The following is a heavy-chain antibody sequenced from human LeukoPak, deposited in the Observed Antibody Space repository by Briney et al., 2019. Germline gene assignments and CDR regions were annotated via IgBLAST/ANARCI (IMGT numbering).Heavy chain of an antibody. CDR3: ARVGSSYCSSTSCYKNWYFDL. J-gene: IGHJ2*01. Sequence: SETLSLTCTVSGGSISSYYWSWIRQPAGKGLEWIGRIYTSGSTNYNPSLKSRVTMSVDTSKNQFSLKLSSVTAADTTVYYCARVGSSYCSSTSCYKNWYFDLWGRGTLVTVSS. CDR2: IYTSGST. CDR1: GGSISSYY. V-gene: IGHV4-4*07. D-gene: IGHD2-2*02.